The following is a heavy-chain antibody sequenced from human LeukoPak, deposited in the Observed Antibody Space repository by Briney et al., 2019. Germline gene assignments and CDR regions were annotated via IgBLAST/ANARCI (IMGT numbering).Heavy chain of an antibody. J-gene: IGHJ4*02. V-gene: IGHV3-30*18. Sequence: PGGSLRLSCAASGFTFSSYGMHWVRQAPGKGLEWVAVISYDGSNKYYADSVKGRFTISRDNSKNTLCLQMNSLRAEDTAVYYCAKGFPYDFWSAFDYWGQGTLVTVSS. D-gene: IGHD3-3*01. CDR3: AKGFPYDFWSAFDY. CDR2: ISYDGSNK. CDR1: GFTFSSYG.